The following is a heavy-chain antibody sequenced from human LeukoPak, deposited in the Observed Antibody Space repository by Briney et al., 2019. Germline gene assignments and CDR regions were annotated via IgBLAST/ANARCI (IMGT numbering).Heavy chain of an antibody. Sequence: VASVKVSCKASGYTFTSYYMHWVRQAPGQGLEWMGIINPSGGSTSYAQKFQGGVTMTRDTSTSTVYMELSSLRSEDTAVYYCARETSNTAMLNWGQGTLVTVSS. J-gene: IGHJ4*02. V-gene: IGHV1-46*03. CDR3: ARETSNTAMLN. CDR2: INPSGGST. CDR1: GYTFTSYY. D-gene: IGHD5-18*01.